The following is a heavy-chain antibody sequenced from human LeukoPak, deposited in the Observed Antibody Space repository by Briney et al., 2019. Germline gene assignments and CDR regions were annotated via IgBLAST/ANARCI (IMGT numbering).Heavy chain of an antibody. V-gene: IGHV1-18*01. Sequence: ASVKVSCKASGYTFTSYGISWVRQAPGQGIEWMGWISAYNGNTNYAQKLQGRVTMTTDTSTSTAYMELRSLRSDDTAVYYCARDRGIDDNYAMDVWGQGTTVTVSS. D-gene: IGHD6-13*01. J-gene: IGHJ6*02. CDR3: ARDRGIDDNYAMDV. CDR2: ISAYNGNT. CDR1: GYTFTSYG.